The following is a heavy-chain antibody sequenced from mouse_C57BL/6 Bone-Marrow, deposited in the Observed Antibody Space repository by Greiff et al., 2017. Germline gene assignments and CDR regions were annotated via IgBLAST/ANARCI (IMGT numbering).Heavy chain of an antibody. J-gene: IGHJ2*01. V-gene: IGHV1-50*01. CDR3: ERWYYYGSVDY. D-gene: IGHD1-1*01. CDR1: GYAFTSYW. Sequence: QVQLQQSGAELVRPGTSVKVSCKASGYAFTSYWMQWVKQRPGQGLEWIGEIDPSDSYTNYNQKFKGKATLTVDTSSSTAYMQLSSLTSEDSAVYYCERWYYYGSVDYWGQGTTLTVSS. CDR2: IDPSDSYT.